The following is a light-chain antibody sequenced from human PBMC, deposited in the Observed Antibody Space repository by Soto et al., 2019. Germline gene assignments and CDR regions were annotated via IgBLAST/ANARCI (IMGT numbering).Light chain of an antibody. V-gene: IGKV3-20*01. CDR3: QQYGSSPLT. CDR2: DAS. CDR1: QSVSSSY. Sequence: EIVLTQSTGTLSLSPGERATLSCRASQSVSSSYLAWYQQKPGQAPRLLIYDASSRATGIPDRFSGSGSGTDFTLTISRLEPEDFAVYYCQQYGSSPLTFGGGTKVEIK. J-gene: IGKJ4*01.